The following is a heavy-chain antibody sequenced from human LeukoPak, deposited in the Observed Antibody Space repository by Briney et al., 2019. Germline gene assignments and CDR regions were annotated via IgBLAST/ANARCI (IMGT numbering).Heavy chain of an antibody. V-gene: IGHV1-18*01. J-gene: IGHJ5*02. CDR3: ARDGGVRERDWLDP. Sequence: GASVKVSCKASGYTFTSYGISWVRQAPGQGLEWMGWISAYNGNTNYAQKLQGRVTMTTDTSTSTAYMELRGLRSDDTAVYYCARDGGVRERDWLDPWGQGTLVTVSS. CDR2: ISAYNGNT. D-gene: IGHD3-16*01. CDR1: GYTFTSYG.